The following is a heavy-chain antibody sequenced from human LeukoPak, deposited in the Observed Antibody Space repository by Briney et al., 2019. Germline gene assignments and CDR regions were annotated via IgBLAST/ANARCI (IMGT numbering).Heavy chain of an antibody. CDR2: IYYSGST. V-gene: IGHV4-59*01. D-gene: IGHD3-22*01. CDR1: GGSISSYY. J-gene: IGHJ4*01. Sequence: SETLSLTCTVSGGSISSYYWSWIRQPPGKGLEWIGYIYYSGSTNYNPSLKSRVTISVDTSKNQFSLKLSSVTAADTAVYYCAKPPFSDSSGFANWGHGTLVTVSS. CDR3: AKPPFSDSSGFAN.